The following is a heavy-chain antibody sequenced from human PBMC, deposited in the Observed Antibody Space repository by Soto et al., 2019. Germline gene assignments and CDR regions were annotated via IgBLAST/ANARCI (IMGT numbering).Heavy chain of an antibody. CDR1: GFSLSNSGVG. CDR2: IYGDNDK. CDR3: ANCTRHDYGDYDPGTSHVFDS. V-gene: IGHV2-5*02. Sequence: QITLKESGPSPVKPTQTLTVTCTFSGFSLSNSGVGVAWIRQPPGKALEWLALIYGDNDKRYSPSLKTRLTITKDTYKNQVVITMTNRDPVDTATYYCANCTRHDYGDYDPGTSHVFDSWGQGTLVTVSS. D-gene: IGHD4-17*01. J-gene: IGHJ4*02.